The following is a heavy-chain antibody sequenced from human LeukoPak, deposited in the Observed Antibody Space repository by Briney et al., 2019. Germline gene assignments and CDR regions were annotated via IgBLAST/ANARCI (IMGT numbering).Heavy chain of an antibody. D-gene: IGHD1-26*01. CDR2: IYHSGST. CDR1: GYSISSGYY. CDR3: ARVLWWELLNYFDY. V-gene: IGHV4-38-2*02. Sequence: SETLSLTCTASGYSISSGYYWGWIRQPPGKGLEWIGSIYHSGSTYYNPSLKSRVTISVDTSKNQFSLKLSSVTAADTAVYYCARVLWWELLNYFDYWGQGTLVTVSS. J-gene: IGHJ4*02.